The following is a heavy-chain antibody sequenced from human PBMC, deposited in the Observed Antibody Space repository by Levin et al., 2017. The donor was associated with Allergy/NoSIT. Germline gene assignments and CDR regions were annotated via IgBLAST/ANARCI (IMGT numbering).Heavy chain of an antibody. CDR3: ARGWTIAARPAGDY. Sequence: SCAVYGGSFSGYYWSWIRQPPGKGLEWIGEINHSGSTNYNPSLKSRVTISVDTSKNQFSLKLSSVTAADTAVYYCARGWTIAARPAGDYWGQGTLVTVSS. D-gene: IGHD6-6*01. CDR2: INHSGST. CDR1: GGSFSGYY. V-gene: IGHV4-34*01. J-gene: IGHJ4*02.